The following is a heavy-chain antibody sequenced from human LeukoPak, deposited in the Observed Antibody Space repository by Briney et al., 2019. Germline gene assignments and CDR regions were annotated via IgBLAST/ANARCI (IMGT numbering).Heavy chain of an antibody. CDR2: ISGDGGST. D-gene: IGHD6-6*01. Sequence: GGSLRLSRAASGFTFDDYAMHWVRQAPGKGLEWVSLISGDGGSTYYADSVKGRFTISRDNSKNSLYLQMNSLRTEDTALYYCAKEARSSDGGAFDYWGQGTLVTVSS. CDR1: GFTFDDYA. J-gene: IGHJ4*02. V-gene: IGHV3-43*02. CDR3: AKEARSSDGGAFDY.